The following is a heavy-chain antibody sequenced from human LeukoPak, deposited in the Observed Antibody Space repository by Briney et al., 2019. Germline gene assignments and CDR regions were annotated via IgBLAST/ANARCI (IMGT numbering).Heavy chain of an antibody. Sequence: GGSLRLSCAASGFDFSGYWMHWVRQDPGKGLVWVSRIMGDGSSTTYADSVKGRFTISRDNAKNTVYLQMNSLRAEDTAVYYCARGRYCGGDCYRHYGMDVWGQGTTVTVSS. J-gene: IGHJ6*02. CDR2: IMGDGSST. CDR3: ARGRYCGGDCYRHYGMDV. V-gene: IGHV3-74*01. D-gene: IGHD2-21*02. CDR1: GFDFSGYW.